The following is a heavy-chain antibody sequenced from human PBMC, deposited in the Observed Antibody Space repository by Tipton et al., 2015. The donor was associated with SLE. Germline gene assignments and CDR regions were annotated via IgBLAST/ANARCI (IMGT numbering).Heavy chain of an antibody. CDR2: IYSGGST. J-gene: IGHJ3*02. Sequence: SLRLSCAASGFTFSSNYMSWVRQAPGKGLEWVSVIYSGGSTYYADSVKGRFTISRDNSKNTLYLQMNSLRAEDTAVYYCARDLGAVTTEAFDIWGQGTMVTVSS. D-gene: IGHD4-17*01. CDR3: ARDLGAVTTEAFDI. V-gene: IGHV3-53*01. CDR1: GFTFSSNY.